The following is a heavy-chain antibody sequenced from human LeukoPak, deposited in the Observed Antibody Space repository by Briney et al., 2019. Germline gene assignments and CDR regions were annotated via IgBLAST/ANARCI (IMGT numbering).Heavy chain of an antibody. CDR1: GFSFTTYW. Sequence: PGGSLRLSCAASGFSFTTYWMGWVRQAPGKGLEWVANIKQDGTEEYYVDSVKGRFTISRDNAKNSLYLQMNSLRVEDTAVYYCAKLAKYFYGSETYYFFEHWGQGTPVTASS. V-gene: IGHV3-7*01. J-gene: IGHJ4*02. CDR2: IKQDGTEE. CDR3: AKLAKYFYGSETYYFFEH. D-gene: IGHD3-10*01.